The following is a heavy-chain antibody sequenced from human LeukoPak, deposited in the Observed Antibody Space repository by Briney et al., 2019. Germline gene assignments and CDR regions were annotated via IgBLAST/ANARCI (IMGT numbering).Heavy chain of an antibody. CDR2: INGDGSIR. V-gene: IGHV3-74*01. CDR1: GFTFSTYW. Sequence: GGSLRLSCAASGFTFSTYWMHWVRQAPGKGLVWGSRINGDGSIRDYADSVKGRFTISRDNAKNMLYLQMYSLRAEDTAVYSCARDGTAANFDYWGQGTLVPVSS. D-gene: IGHD6-13*01. J-gene: IGHJ4*02. CDR3: ARDGTAANFDY.